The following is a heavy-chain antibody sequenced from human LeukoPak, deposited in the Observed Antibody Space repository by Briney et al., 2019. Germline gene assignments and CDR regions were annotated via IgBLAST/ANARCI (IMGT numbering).Heavy chain of an antibody. CDR2: MYLSGTT. CDR3: AGLVGRYSSGLYYYYFGY. D-gene: IGHD3-22*01. Sequence: SGTLSLTCTVSGDSINSLDLWSWVRQPPGKGLEWIREMYLSGTTHSNPSVKSRVTISIDKSKNQFFLNLSSVTAADTAVYYCAGLVGRYSSGLYYYYFGYWGQGTLVTVSS. J-gene: IGHJ4*02. CDR1: GDSINSLDL. V-gene: IGHV4-4*02.